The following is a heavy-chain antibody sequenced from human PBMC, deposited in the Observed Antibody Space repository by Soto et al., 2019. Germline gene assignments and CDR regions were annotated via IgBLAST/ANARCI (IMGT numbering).Heavy chain of an antibody. J-gene: IGHJ3*02. D-gene: IGHD5-12*01. CDR2: ISWNSGSI. CDR1: GFTFDDYA. Sequence: GGSLRLSCAASGFTFDDYAMHWVRQAPGKGLEWVSGISWNSGSIGYADSVKGRFTISRDNAKNSLYLQMNSLRAEDTALYYCAKDRVYSGYDHDAFDIWGQGTMVTVSS. V-gene: IGHV3-9*01. CDR3: AKDRVYSGYDHDAFDI.